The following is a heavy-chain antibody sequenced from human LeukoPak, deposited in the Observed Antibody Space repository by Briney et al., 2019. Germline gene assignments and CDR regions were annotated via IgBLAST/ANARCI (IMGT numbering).Heavy chain of an antibody. J-gene: IGHJ4*02. CDR1: GFTVSSNY. Sequence: PGGSLRLSCAASGFTVSSNYMSWVRQAPGKGLEWVSVIYSGGSTYYADSVKGRFTISRDNSKNTLYLQMNSLRAEDTAVYYCARPSSPILTGYSFDYWGQGTLVTVSS. CDR3: ARPSSPILTGYSFDY. V-gene: IGHV3-66*04. D-gene: IGHD3-9*01. CDR2: IYSGGST.